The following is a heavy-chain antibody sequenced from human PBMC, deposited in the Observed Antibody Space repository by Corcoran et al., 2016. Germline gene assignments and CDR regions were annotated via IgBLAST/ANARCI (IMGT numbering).Heavy chain of an antibody. D-gene: IGHD1-26*01. Sequence: EVQLVESGGGLVQPGGSLRLSCAASGFTFSSYSMHWVRQAPGRGLDWVSYISSSSSTIYYADSVKGRFTISRDNAKNSLYLQMNSLRAEDTAVFYCARGRGSYSSDYWGQGTLVTVSS. J-gene: IGHJ4*02. V-gene: IGHV3-48*04. CDR2: ISSSSSTI. CDR3: ARGRGSYSSDY. CDR1: GFTFSSYS.